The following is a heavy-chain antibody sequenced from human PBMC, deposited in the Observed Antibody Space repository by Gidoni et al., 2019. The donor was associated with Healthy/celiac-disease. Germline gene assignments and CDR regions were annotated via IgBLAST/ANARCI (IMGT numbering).Heavy chain of an antibody. CDR3: ARDQDPHHWSSTSCYGSRAFDI. D-gene: IGHD2-2*01. CDR1: GFPFSSYS. V-gene: IGHV3-21*01. J-gene: IGHJ3*02. CDR2: SSSSSSYI. Sequence: EVQLVESGGGLVKPGGSLRLSCAASGFPFSSYSMNWVRQAPGKGLEWVSYSSSSSSYIDYEDSVKGRFTISRDNAKNSLYLQMNSLRAEDTAVYYCARDQDPHHWSSTSCYGSRAFDIWGQGTMVTVSS.